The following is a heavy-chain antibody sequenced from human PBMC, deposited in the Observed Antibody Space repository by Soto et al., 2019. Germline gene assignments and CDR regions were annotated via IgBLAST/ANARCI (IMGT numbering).Heavy chain of an antibody. Sequence: QVQLVQSGAEVKKPGASVTVSCRSSGDTFTDYYMHWVRQAPGQGLEWMGRINPNSGGTKYAQKSNGGVTMTRDKSIRTVYMQLSRLRSDDTAVYYCARERGGAMANLAYYYSYMDVWGTGTMVTVSS. CDR1: GDTFTDYY. CDR3: ARERGGAMANLAYYYSYMDV. D-gene: IGHD5-18*01. V-gene: IGHV1-2*02. CDR2: INPNSGGT. J-gene: IGHJ6*03.